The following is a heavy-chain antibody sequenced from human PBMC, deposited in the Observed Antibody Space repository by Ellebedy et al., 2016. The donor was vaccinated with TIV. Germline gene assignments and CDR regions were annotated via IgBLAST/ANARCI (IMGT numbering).Heavy chain of an antibody. CDR1: GFNFNIVW. V-gene: IGHV3-15*01. CDR2: ITSKNDGETA. J-gene: IGHJ4*02. Sequence: GESLKISXAASGFNFNIVWMNWVRQAPGKGLEWVDRITSKNDGETADYAAPVKGRFTISRDDAEDTLFLQMNSLKIEDTAVYYCTADVYRSVKQAQDYWGQGTLVTVSS. D-gene: IGHD1-14*01. CDR3: TADVYRSVKQAQDY.